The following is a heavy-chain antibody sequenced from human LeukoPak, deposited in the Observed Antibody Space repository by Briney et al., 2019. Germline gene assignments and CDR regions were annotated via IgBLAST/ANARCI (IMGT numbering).Heavy chain of an antibody. CDR2: IYYSGTT. V-gene: IGHV4-39*01. Sequence: SETLSLTCTVSGDSISSTRYYWGWIRQPPGKGLEWIGSIYYSGTTYYNPSLKSRVTILLDMSKNQFSLRLTSVTAADTAVYYCARYSYGGEDSFDPWGQGTLVTVSS. J-gene: IGHJ5*02. CDR1: GDSISSTRYY. D-gene: IGHD3-16*01. CDR3: ARYSYGGEDSFDP.